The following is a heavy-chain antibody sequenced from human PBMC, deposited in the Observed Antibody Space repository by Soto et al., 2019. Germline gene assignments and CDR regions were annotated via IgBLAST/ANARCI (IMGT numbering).Heavy chain of an antibody. Sequence: GGSLRLSCAASGFTFTSFAVSWVRQAPGKGLEWVSAISGSGGATYYADSVRGRFSISRDNSKNTLFLQMNSLRAEDTAVYYCAKDLVTLPRWGQGALVTVSS. V-gene: IGHV3-23*01. CDR2: ISGSGGAT. CDR1: GFTFTSFA. J-gene: IGHJ4*02. CDR3: AKDLVTLPR. D-gene: IGHD2-8*02.